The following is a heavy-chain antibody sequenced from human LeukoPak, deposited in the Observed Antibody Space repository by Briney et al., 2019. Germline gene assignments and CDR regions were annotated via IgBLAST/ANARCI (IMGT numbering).Heavy chain of an antibody. D-gene: IGHD6-6*01. CDR1: VGSISSHN. V-gene: IGHV4-59*11. Sequence: SETLSLTCTVSVGSISSHNWSWIRQPPGKELEWIGSIYYSEGTSYNPSLTRRVTISVDTSEDQFSLKMTSVTAADAAVYYCARARMTIAAHVSYYIDYWGLGTLVTVSS. J-gene: IGHJ4*02. CDR3: ARARMTIAAHVSYYIDY. CDR2: IYYSEGT.